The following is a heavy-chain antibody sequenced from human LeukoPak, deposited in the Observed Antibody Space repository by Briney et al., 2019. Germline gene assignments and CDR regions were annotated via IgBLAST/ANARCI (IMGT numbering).Heavy chain of an antibody. V-gene: IGHV3-33*01. CDR2: IWYDGSNK. J-gene: IGHJ4*02. D-gene: IGHD3-22*01. Sequence: PGGSLRLSCAASGFTFSSYGMHWVRQAPGKGLEWVAVIWYDGSNKYYADSVKGRFTISRDNSKNTLYLQMNSLRAEDTAVYYCARDRDSYYDRSGYHYWGQGTLVTVSS. CDR3: ARDRDSYYDRSGYHY. CDR1: GFTFSSYG.